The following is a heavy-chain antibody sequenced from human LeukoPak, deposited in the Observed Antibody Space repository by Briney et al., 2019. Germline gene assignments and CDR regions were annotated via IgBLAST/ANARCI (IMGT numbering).Heavy chain of an antibody. D-gene: IGHD5-12*01. CDR2: ISGSGGTT. Sequence: AGGSLRLSCAASGFSVRNNYMAWVRQAPGKGLEWVSAISGSGGTTYYADSVKGRFTISRDNSRNTLYLQMNSLRAEDTAVYYCANILIDIVAPGDYFDYWGQGTLVTVSS. CDR1: GFSVRNNY. J-gene: IGHJ4*02. V-gene: IGHV3-23*01. CDR3: ANILIDIVAPGDYFDY.